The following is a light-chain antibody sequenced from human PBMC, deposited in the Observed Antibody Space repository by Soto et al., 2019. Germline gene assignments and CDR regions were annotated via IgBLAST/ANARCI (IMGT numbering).Light chain of an antibody. CDR3: QQYVSSVT. CDR1: QSVDSTF. J-gene: IGKJ1*01. Sequence: EIVLTQSPGPLSLSPGERATLSCRASQSVDSTFFAWYQHKPGQAPRLLIYGASKRATGIPDRFSGSGSGTDFTLTISRLEPKDFAVYYCQQYVSSVTFGQGTKVEIK. V-gene: IGKV3-20*01. CDR2: GAS.